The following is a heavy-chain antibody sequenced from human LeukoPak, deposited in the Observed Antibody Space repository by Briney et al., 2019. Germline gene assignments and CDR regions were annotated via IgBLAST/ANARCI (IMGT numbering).Heavy chain of an antibody. Sequence: SVKVSCKASGGTFSSYAISWVRQAPGQGLEWMGRIIPILGIANYAQKFQGRVTITADKSTSPAYMELSSLRSEDTAVYYCARGTVVTHDFDYWGQGTLVTVSS. CDR3: ARGTVVTHDFDY. V-gene: IGHV1-69*04. CDR2: IIPILGIA. CDR1: GGTFSSYA. D-gene: IGHD4-23*01. J-gene: IGHJ4*02.